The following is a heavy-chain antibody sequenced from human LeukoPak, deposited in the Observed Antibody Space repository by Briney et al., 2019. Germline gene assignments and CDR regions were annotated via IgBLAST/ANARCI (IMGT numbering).Heavy chain of an antibody. CDR1: GFIFSSYG. J-gene: IGHJ4*02. CDR3: ARGSTSCHYTAPCMDS. CDR2: IWSDGRKT. Sequence: GGSLRFSCAASGFIFSSYGIHWVRQAPGKGLEWVAVIWSDGRKTYYAGSVKGRFIISRDNSKNTVYLQMSSLRVEDTAAYYCARGSTSCHYTAPCMDSWGQGTLVTVSS. D-gene: IGHD2-2*01. V-gene: IGHV3-33*01.